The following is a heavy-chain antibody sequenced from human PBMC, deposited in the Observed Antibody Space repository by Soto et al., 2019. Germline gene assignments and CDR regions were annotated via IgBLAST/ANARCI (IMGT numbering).Heavy chain of an antibody. CDR2: IVVGSGNT. J-gene: IGHJ4*02. Sequence: SVKVSCKASGFTFTSSAVQWVRQARGQRLEWIGWIVVGSGNTNYAQKFQERVTITRDMSTSTAYMELSSLRSEDTAVYYCAALRYSDPRGDYWGQGTLVTVSS. D-gene: IGHD1-26*01. CDR3: AALRYSDPRGDY. CDR1: GFTFTSSA. V-gene: IGHV1-58*01.